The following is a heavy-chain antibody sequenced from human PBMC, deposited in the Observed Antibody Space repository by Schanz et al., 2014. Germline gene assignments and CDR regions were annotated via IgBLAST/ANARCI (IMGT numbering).Heavy chain of an antibody. D-gene: IGHD6-13*01. V-gene: IGHV1-69*09. CDR2: IIPILGIA. J-gene: IGHJ4*02. Sequence: QVQLVQSGTQVKKPGASVKVSCKASGYTFSSYGISWVRQAPGQGLEWMGKIIPILGIANYAQNFQGRVTITADKSTFTAYMDVSSLRSEDTAVYYCASSGAGYSSSWDFDYWGQGTLVTVSS. CDR3: ASSGAGYSSSWDFDY. CDR1: GYTFSSYG.